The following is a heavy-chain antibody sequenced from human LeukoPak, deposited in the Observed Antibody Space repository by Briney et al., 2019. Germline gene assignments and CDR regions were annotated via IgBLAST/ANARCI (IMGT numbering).Heavy chain of an antibody. CDR3: AKLPRTTSPFDY. CDR2: IYSGGST. CDR1: GFTVSSNY. V-gene: IGHV3-66*01. D-gene: IGHD2-2*01. Sequence: GGSLRLSCAASGFTVSSNYMSWVPQAPGKGLEWVSIIYSGGSTYYTDSVRGRFIISRDISKNTVSLEMSSLTVDDTAVYYCAKLPRTTSPFDYWGQGTLVTVSS. J-gene: IGHJ4*02.